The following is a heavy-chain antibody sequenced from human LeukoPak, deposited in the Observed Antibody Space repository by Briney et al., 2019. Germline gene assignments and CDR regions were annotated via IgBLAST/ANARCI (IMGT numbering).Heavy chain of an antibody. Sequence: PGGSLRHSCAASGFTFSSYEMNWVRQAPGKGLDWVSIIYRGGSTYYADSVKDRFTISRDNSKNTVYLQMNSLRAEDTAIYYCARDAGSYNWFDPWGQGTLVTVSS. J-gene: IGHJ5*02. CDR2: IYRGGST. V-gene: IGHV3-66*01. D-gene: IGHD3-10*01. CDR1: GFTFSSYE. CDR3: ARDAGSYNWFDP.